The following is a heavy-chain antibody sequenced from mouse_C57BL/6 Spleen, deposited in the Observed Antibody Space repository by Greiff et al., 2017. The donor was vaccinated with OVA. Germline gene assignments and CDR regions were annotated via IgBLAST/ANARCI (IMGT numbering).Heavy chain of an antibody. Sequence: QVQLQQPGAELVMPGASVKLSCKASGYTFTSYWMHWVKQRPGQGLEWIGEIDPSDSYTNYNQKFKGKSTLTVDKSSSTAYMQLSSLTSEDSAVYYCARSRLDPGYYFDYWGQGTTLTVSS. CDR2: IDPSDSYT. J-gene: IGHJ2*01. V-gene: IGHV1-69*01. CDR1: GYTFTSYW. D-gene: IGHD1-2*01. CDR3: ARSRLDPGYYFDY.